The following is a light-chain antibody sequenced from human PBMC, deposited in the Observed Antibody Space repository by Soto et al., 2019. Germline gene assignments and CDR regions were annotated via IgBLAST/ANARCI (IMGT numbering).Light chain of an antibody. Sequence: IVFTQSPGTLSLSPGEGGTLSCRASQTVRSSYLAWYQQKPGQAPRLLIYGASSRATGTPDRFSGSGFGTQFTLTISRLEPEDFAVYYCQQYGSSPLTFGGGTTVDIK. CDR3: QQYGSSPLT. CDR2: GAS. J-gene: IGKJ4*01. V-gene: IGKV3-20*01. CDR1: QTVRSSY.